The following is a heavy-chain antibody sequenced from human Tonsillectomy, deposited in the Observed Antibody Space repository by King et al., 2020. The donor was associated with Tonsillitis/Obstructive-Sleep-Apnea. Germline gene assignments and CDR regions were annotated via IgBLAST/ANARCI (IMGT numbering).Heavy chain of an antibody. CDR3: ARVGVGTT. J-gene: IGHJ4*02. CDR2: IWYDGSNK. D-gene: IGHD3-3*01. V-gene: IGHV3-33*01. Sequence: VQLVESGGGVVQPGRSLRLSCAASGFTFSHYGMHWVRQAPGKGLEWVAFIWYDGSNKYYADSVKGRFTISRDNSKNTLYLQMNSLRVEDTGVNYCARVGVGTTWGQGTRVTV. CDR1: GFTFSHYG.